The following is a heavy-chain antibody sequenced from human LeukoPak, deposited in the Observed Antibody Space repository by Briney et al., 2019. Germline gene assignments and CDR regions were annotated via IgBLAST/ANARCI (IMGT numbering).Heavy chain of an antibody. CDR1: GGSISSGDYY. V-gene: IGHV4-30-4*01. Sequence: NPSETLSLTCTVSGGSISSGDYYWSWIRQPPGKGLEWIGYIYYSGSTYYNPSLKSRVTISVDTSKNQFSLKLSSVTAADTAVYYCARDFVNYYYGSGAPTPDAFDIWGQGTMVTVSS. CDR2: IYYSGST. J-gene: IGHJ3*02. CDR3: ARDFVNYYYGSGAPTPDAFDI. D-gene: IGHD3-10*01.